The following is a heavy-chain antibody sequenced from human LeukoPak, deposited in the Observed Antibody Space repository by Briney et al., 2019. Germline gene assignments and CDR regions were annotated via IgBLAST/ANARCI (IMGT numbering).Heavy chain of an antibody. D-gene: IGHD1-26*01. CDR3: ATGVGSPSWAFDI. V-gene: IGHV1-46*01. Sequence: GASVKVSCKASGYTFTSYYMHWVRQASGQGLEWMGIINPSGGSTSYAQKFQGRVTMTRDTSTSTVYMELSSLRSEDTAVSYCATGVGSPSWAFDIWGQGTMVTVSS. J-gene: IGHJ3*02. CDR2: INPSGGST. CDR1: GYTFTSYY.